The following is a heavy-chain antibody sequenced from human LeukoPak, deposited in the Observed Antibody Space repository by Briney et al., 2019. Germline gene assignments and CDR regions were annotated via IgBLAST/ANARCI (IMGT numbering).Heavy chain of an antibody. CDR3: XXVSPVVVVITGAFDI. Sequence: GGSLRLSCAASGFTFSSYAMSWVRQAPGKGLEWVSAISGSGGSTYYADSVKGRFTISRDNSKNTLYLQMNSLRAEDTAVYYCXXVSPVVVVITGAFDIWGQGTMVTVSS. J-gene: IGHJ3*02. D-gene: IGHD3-22*01. CDR2: ISGSGGST. CDR1: GFTFSSYA. V-gene: IGHV3-23*01.